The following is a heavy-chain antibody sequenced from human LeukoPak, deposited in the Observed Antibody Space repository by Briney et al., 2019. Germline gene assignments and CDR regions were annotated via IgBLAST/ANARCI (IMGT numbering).Heavy chain of an antibody. CDR1: GFIFSSYD. V-gene: IGHV3-30*02. CDR2: IRFDGSNG. D-gene: IGHD2-15*01. CDR3: ARVFRGYYFDY. Sequence: GGSLRLSCVASGFIFSSYDIHWVRQAPGKGLEWVALIRFDGSNGYYTDSVKGRFTISRDNSKNTLYLHMSSLRTEDTAVYYCARVFRGYYFDYWGQGTLVTVSS. J-gene: IGHJ4*02.